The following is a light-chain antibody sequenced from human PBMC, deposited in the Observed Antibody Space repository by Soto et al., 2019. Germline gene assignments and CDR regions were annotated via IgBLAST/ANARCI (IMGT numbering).Light chain of an antibody. CDR3: QQYNNWPPYT. J-gene: IGKJ2*01. CDR2: GAS. CDR1: QSVSSN. V-gene: IGKV3-15*01. Sequence: EIVMTQSPATLSVSPGERATLSCRASQSVSSNLAWYQQKPAQAPRILIYGASTRATGIPARFSGSGAGTEFTLTISSLQSEDFAVYYCQQYNNWPPYTFGQGTKLEIK.